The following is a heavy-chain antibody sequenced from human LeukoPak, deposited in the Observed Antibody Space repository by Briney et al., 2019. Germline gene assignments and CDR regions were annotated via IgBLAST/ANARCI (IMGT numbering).Heavy chain of an antibody. CDR2: ISSSGSTI. CDR3: ARPLWFGEPSSGFDY. V-gene: IGHV3-11*01. CDR1: GFTLSDYY. J-gene: IGHJ4*02. D-gene: IGHD3-10*01. Sequence: GGSLRLSCAASGFTLSDYYMSWIRQAPGKGLEWVSYISSSGSTIYYADSVKGRFTISRDNAKNSLYLQMNSLRAEDTAVYYCARPLWFGEPSSGFDYWGQGTLVTVSS.